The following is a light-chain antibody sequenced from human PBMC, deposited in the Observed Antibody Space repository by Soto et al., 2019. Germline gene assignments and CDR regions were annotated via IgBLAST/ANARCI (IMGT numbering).Light chain of an antibody. V-gene: IGKV3-15*01. CDR1: QSVSSN. CDR2: GAS. CDR3: QQYNNWQGT. Sequence: EIVMTQSPATLSVSPGERATLSCRASQSVSSNLAWYQQKPGQAPRLLIYGASTRATGIPARFSGSGSGTEFTLTISSLQSADFEVYYCQQYNNWQGTFGQGPKLDIX. J-gene: IGKJ1*01.